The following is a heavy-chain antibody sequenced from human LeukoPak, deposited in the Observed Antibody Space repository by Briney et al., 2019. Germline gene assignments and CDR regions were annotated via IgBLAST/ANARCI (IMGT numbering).Heavy chain of an antibody. CDR2: ISAYNGNT. V-gene: IGHV1-18*01. Sequence: GASVTVSCKASGYTLTSYGISWVRQAPGQGLEWMGWISAYNGNTNYAQKLQGRVTMTTDTSTSTAYMELRSLRSDDTAVYYCARDLRDSSGYYYFDYWGQGTLVTVSS. D-gene: IGHD3-22*01. CDR1: GYTLTSYG. CDR3: ARDLRDSSGYYYFDY. J-gene: IGHJ4*02.